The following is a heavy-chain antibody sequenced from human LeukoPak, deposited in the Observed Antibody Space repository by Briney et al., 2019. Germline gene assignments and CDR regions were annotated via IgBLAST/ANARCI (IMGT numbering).Heavy chain of an antibody. CDR2: FHHSGST. CDR1: GGSISSYY. V-gene: IGHV4-59*01. CDR3: AGGWPPEKNDF. Sequence: SETLSLTCTVSGGSISSYYWTWIRQSPGKGLEWIGFFHHSGSTNYNPSFKSRVTISADTSNNHFSLRLTSVTAADTAVYYCAGGWPPEKNDFWGQGTLATVS. D-gene: IGHD5-24*01. J-gene: IGHJ4*02.